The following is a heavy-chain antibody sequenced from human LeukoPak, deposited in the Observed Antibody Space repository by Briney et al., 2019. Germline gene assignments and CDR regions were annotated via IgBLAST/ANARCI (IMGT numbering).Heavy chain of an antibody. CDR1: GFSFSSDG. V-gene: IGHV3-23*01. Sequence: GGSLRLSCSASGFSFSSDGMSWVRQAPGKGLEGVSAISGSGGSTFYGDSVQGRFTISRDNSKNTLYLQMNSLRAEDTAVYYCAKGVIRGSTTYFDYWGQGTLVTVSS. CDR2: ISGSGGST. D-gene: IGHD3-10*01. J-gene: IGHJ4*02. CDR3: AKGVIRGSTTYFDY.